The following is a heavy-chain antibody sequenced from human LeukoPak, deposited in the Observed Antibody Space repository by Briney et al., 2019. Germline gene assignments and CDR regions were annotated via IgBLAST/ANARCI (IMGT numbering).Heavy chain of an antibody. V-gene: IGHV3-7*01. D-gene: IGHD2-8*01. CDR3: AGSYCTNGVCYDY. J-gene: IGHJ4*02. CDR1: GFTFSSCW. Sequence: GGSLRLSCAASGFTFSSCWMSWVRQAPGKGLEGVANIKQDGSEKYYMDSVKGRFTISRDNAKNSLHLEMNSLRAEDTAVYYCAGSYCTNGVCYDYWGQGTLVTVSP. CDR2: IKQDGSEK.